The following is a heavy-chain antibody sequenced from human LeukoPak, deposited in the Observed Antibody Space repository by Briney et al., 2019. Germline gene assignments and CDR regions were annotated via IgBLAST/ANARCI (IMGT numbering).Heavy chain of an antibody. V-gene: IGHV3-43*02. Sequence: GGSLRLYCAASGFTFDDYAMHWVRQAPGKGLEWVSLISGDGGSTYYADSVKGRFTISRDNSKNTLYLQMISLRAEDTAVYYCAKEGYYDSSGYYYYYMDVWGKGTTVTVSS. J-gene: IGHJ6*03. D-gene: IGHD3-22*01. CDR3: AKEGYYDSSGYYYYYMDV. CDR2: ISGDGGST. CDR1: GFTFDDYA.